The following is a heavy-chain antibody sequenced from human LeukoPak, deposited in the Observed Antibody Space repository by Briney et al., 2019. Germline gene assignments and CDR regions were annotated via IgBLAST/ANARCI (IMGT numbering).Heavy chain of an antibody. Sequence: GGSLRLSCAASGFTFSSYAMAWVRQAPGKELEWVSAISGNGRDTYYPDSVRGRFTISRDNSKNTLYLQMSSLRAEDTAIFYCAKNVNGGNWYYFDYWGQGTLVTVSS. V-gene: IGHV3-23*01. D-gene: IGHD1-20*01. J-gene: IGHJ4*02. CDR1: GFTFSSYA. CDR3: AKNVNGGNWYYFDY. CDR2: ISGNGRDT.